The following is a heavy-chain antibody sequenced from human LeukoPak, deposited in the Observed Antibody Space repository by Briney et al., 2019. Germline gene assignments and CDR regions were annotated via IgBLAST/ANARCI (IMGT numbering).Heavy chain of an antibody. Sequence: GASVKVSCKASGYTFTGYYMHWVRQAPGQGLEWMGWINPNSGGTNYAQKFQGRVTMTRDTSISTAYMELSRLRSDDTAVYYCARASIMIFGVGIMPNWFDPWGQGTPVTVSS. J-gene: IGHJ5*02. CDR3: ARASIMIFGVGIMPNWFDP. V-gene: IGHV1-2*02. D-gene: IGHD3-3*01. CDR2: INPNSGGT. CDR1: GYTFTGYY.